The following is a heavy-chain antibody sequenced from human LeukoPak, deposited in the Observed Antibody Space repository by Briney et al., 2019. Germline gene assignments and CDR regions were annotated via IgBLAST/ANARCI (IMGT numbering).Heavy chain of an antibody. CDR2: IWYDGSNK. CDR3: ARDQAANYYYGMDV. V-gene: IGHV3-33*01. CDR1: GFTFSSYG. J-gene: IGHJ6*04. D-gene: IGHD2-15*01. Sequence: GRSLRLSCAASGFTFSSYGMHWVRQAPGKGLEWVSVIWYDGSNKYYADSVKGRFTISRDDSKNALYLQMNSLRAEDTAVYYCARDQAANYYYGMDVWGKGTTVTVSS.